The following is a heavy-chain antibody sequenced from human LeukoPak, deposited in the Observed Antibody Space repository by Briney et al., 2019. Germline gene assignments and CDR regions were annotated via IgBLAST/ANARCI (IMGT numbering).Heavy chain of an antibody. CDR3: ARDYYGSGSYYYYYGMDV. V-gene: IGHV5-51*01. J-gene: IGHJ6*02. CDR2: IYPGDSDT. CDR1: GYSFTSYW. D-gene: IGHD3-10*01. Sequence: GESLKISCKGSGYSFTSYWIGWVRQMPGKGLEWMGIIYPGDSDTRYRPSFQGQVTISADKSISTAYLQWSSLKASDTAMYYCARDYYGSGSYYYYYGMDVWGQGTTVTVSS.